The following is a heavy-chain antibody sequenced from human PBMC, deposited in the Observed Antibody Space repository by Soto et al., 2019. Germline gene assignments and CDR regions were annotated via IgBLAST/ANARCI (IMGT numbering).Heavy chain of an antibody. Sequence: QVQLVESGGGVVQPGRSLRLSCIASGFIFNDYGMHWVRQAPGKGLEWVAGIWYDGRNQYYAYSVKGRLTISRDNSRNTLSLEVTSLRVEDTAVYYCARGRSRYSAYDLAYWGQGTQVNVSS. D-gene: IGHD5-12*01. CDR3: ARGRSRYSAYDLAY. V-gene: IGHV3-33*01. CDR1: GFIFNDYG. J-gene: IGHJ4*02. CDR2: IWYDGRNQ.